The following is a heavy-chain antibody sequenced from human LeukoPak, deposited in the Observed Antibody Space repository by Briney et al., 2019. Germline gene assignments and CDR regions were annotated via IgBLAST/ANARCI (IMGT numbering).Heavy chain of an antibody. CDR1: GFTFSSYA. CDR2: ISYDGSNK. Sequence: GGSLRLSRAASGFTFSSYAMHWVRQAPGKGLEWVAVISYDGSNKYYADSVKGRFTISRDNSKNTLYLQMNSLRAEDTAVYYCARDLLRWALRSLDYWGQGTLVTVSS. D-gene: IGHD4-23*01. CDR3: ARDLLRWALRSLDY. V-gene: IGHV3-30-3*01. J-gene: IGHJ4*02.